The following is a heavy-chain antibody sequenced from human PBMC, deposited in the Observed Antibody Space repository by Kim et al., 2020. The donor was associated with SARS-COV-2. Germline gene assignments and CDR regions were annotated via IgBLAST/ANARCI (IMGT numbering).Heavy chain of an antibody. CDR1: GFTVSSNY. CDR3: ARGYEYDLLDPVLPNGN. J-gene: IGHJ4*02. CDR2: IYSGGST. V-gene: IGHV3-53*01. Sequence: GGSLRLSCAASGFTVSSNYMSWVRQAPGKGLEWVSVIYSGGSTYYADSVKGRFTISRDNSKNTLYLQMNSLRAEDTAVYYCARGYEYDLLDPVLPNGNWGQGTLVTVSS. D-gene: IGHD3-3*01.